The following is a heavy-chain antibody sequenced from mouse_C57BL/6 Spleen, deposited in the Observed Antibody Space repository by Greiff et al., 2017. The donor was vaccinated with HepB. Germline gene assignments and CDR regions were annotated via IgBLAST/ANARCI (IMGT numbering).Heavy chain of an antibody. CDR2: IDPEDGET. D-gene: IGHD3-2*02. Sequence: EVQLQQSGAELVKPGASVKLSCTASGFNIKDYYMHWVKQRTEQGLEWIGRIDPEDGETKYAPQFQGKATITADTSSNTAYLQLSSLTSEDTAVYYCARSQATDYYAMDYWGQGTSVTVSS. CDR3: ARSQATDYYAMDY. CDR1: GFNIKDYY. V-gene: IGHV14-2*01. J-gene: IGHJ4*01.